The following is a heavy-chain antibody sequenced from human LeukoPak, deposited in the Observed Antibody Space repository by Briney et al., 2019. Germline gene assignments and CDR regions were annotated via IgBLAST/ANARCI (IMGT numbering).Heavy chain of an antibody. CDR3: ARVEIGFWSGYYSPRYYYYMDV. J-gene: IGHJ6*03. CDR2: IYYSGST. Sequence: SETLSLTCTVSGYSISSGYYWGWIRQPPGKGLEWIGSIYYSGSTYYNPSLKSRVTISVDTSKNQFSLKLSSVTAADTAVYYCARVEIGFWSGYYSPRYYYYMDVWGKGTTVTISS. V-gene: IGHV4-38-2*02. CDR1: GYSISSGYY. D-gene: IGHD3-3*01.